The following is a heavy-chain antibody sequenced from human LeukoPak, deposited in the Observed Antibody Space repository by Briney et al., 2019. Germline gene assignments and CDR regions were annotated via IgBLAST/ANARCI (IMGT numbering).Heavy chain of an antibody. CDR1: GFTFSTYA. CDR3: AKAMTTVTTAFDN. CDR2: ISGSGGST. D-gene: IGHD4-17*01. V-gene: IGHV3-23*01. Sequence: GGSLRLSCAASGFTFSTYAMSWVRQAPRKGLEWVSGISGSGGSTYYADSVKGRFTISRDNSKNTLYLQMNSLRAEDTTVYYCAKAMTTVTTAFDNWGQGTLVTVSS. J-gene: IGHJ4*02.